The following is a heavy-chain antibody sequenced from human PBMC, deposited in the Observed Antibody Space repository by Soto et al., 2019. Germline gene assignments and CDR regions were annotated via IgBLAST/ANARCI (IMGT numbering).Heavy chain of an antibody. CDR2: IYYSGST. CDR3: ARVWGGAFDI. J-gene: IGHJ3*02. V-gene: IGHV4-59*01. D-gene: IGHD3-10*01. CDR1: GGSISSYY. Sequence: SETLSLSCTVSGGSISSYYWSWIRQPPGKGLEWIGYIYYSGSTNYNPSLKSRVTISVDTSKNQFSLKLSSVTAADTAVYYCARVWGGAFDIWGQGTMVTVSS.